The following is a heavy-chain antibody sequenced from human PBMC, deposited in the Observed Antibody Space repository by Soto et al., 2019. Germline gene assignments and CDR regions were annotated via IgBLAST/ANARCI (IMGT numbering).Heavy chain of an antibody. CDR1: GGSISSYY. V-gene: IGHV4-59*01. Sequence: SETLSLTCTVSGGSISSYYWSWIRHPPGKRLEWTGYIYYSGSTNYNPSLKSRVTISVDTSKNQFSLKLSSVTAADTAVYYCASAPGSYDYVWGSYRIGNWFDPWGQGTLVTVSS. CDR2: IYYSGST. J-gene: IGHJ5*02. D-gene: IGHD3-16*02. CDR3: ASAPGSYDYVWGSYRIGNWFDP.